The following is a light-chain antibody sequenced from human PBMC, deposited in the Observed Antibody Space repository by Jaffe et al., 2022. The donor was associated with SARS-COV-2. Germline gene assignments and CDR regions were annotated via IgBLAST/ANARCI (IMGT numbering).Light chain of an antibody. CDR1: QSVRNNC. Sequence: EIVLTQSPGTLSLSPGERATLSCRASQSVRNNCVAWYQQKRGQASRLLIYGASTRATGIPDRFSGSGSGTDFTLTISRLEAEDSALYYCQQCGNSRTFGQGTNIEIK. CDR2: GAS. J-gene: IGKJ1*01. V-gene: IGKV3-20*01. CDR3: QQCGNSRT.